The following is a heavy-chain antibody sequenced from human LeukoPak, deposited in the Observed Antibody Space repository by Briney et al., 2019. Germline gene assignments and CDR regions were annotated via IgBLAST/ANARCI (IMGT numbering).Heavy chain of an antibody. J-gene: IGHJ4*02. D-gene: IGHD4-23*01. CDR1: GYTFTSYD. V-gene: IGHV1-2*02. CDR2: INPNSGGT. CDR3: ARDISERAVVTFPLDY. Sequence: ASVKVSCKASGYTFTSYDINWVRQAPGQGLEWMGWINPNSGGTNYAQKFQGRVTMTRDTSISTAYMELSRLRSDDTAVYYCARDISERAVVTFPLDYWGQGTLVTVSS.